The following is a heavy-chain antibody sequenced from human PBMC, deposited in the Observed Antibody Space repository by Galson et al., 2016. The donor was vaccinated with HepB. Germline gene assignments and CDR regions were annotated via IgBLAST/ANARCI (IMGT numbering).Heavy chain of an antibody. D-gene: IGHD2/OR15-2a*01. CDR3: ARKSPFGPFDY. CDR1: AFSFSSCS. J-gene: IGHJ4*01. V-gene: IGHV3-48*02. Sequence: SLRLSCAASAFSFSSCSMNWVRQAPGKGLEWISYISSTRTITYYADSVKGRFTISRDNAKNSLYLQMDSLRDDDTAVYYCARKSPFGPFDYWGHGTLVSVSS. CDR2: ISSTRTIT.